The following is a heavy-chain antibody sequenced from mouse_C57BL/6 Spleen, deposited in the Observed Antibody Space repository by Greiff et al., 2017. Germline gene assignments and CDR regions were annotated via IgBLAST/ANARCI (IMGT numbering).Heavy chain of an antibody. CDR3: ARGRNDGYFFDY. V-gene: IGHV1-61*01. CDR1: GYTFTSYW. Sequence: VQLQQPGAELVRPGSSVKLSCKASGYTFTSYWMDWVKQRPGQGLEWIGNIYPSDSETHYNQKFKDKATLTVDKSSSTAYMQLSSLTSEDSAVYYCARGRNDGYFFDYWGQGTTLTVAS. D-gene: IGHD2-3*01. CDR2: IYPSDSET. J-gene: IGHJ2*01.